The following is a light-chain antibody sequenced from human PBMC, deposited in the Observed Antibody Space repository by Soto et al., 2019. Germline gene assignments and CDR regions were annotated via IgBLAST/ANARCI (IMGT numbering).Light chain of an antibody. CDR1: QAISNY. CDR3: QEYNSNWT. V-gene: IGKV1-5*01. CDR2: DAS. Sequence: DIQLTQSPSFLSASVGDSVTITCRASQAISNYLAWYQQKPGKAPRLLIYDASSLESGVPSRFSGSGSGTEFTLTISSLQPDDFGTYYCQEYNSNWTFGQGTKVDTK. J-gene: IGKJ1*01.